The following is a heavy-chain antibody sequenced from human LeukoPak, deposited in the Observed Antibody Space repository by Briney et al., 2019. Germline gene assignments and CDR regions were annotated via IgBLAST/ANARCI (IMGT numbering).Heavy chain of an antibody. CDR2: IKQDGSEK. V-gene: IGHV3-7*01. Sequence: PGGSLRLSCAASGFTFSSYWMSWVRQAPGKGLEWVANIKQDGSEKYYVDSVKGRFTISRDNAKNSLYLQMNSLRAEDTAVYYCARVRYSGYDPPPSYFDYWGQGTLVTVSS. D-gene: IGHD5-12*01. CDR1: GFTFSSYW. J-gene: IGHJ4*02. CDR3: ARVRYSGYDPPPSYFDY.